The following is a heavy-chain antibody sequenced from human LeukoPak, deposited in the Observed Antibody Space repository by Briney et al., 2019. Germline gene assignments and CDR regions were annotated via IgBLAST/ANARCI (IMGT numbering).Heavy chain of an antibody. V-gene: IGHV3-21*04. CDR2: ISSSSSYI. D-gene: IGHD3-3*01. J-gene: IGHJ6*02. CDR1: GFTFSSYS. CDR3: ARDIGDYDFWSGYGMEV. Sequence: GGSLRLSCAASGFTFSSYSMNWVRQAPGKGLEWVSSISSSSSYIYYADSVKGRFTISRDNAKNSLYLQMNSLRAEDTAVYYCARDIGDYDFWSGYGMEVWGQGTTVTVSS.